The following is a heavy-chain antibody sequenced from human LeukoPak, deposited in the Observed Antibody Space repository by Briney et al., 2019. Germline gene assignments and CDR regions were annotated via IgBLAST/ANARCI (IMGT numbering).Heavy chain of an antibody. Sequence: ASVRVSCKASGYTFTSYDINWVRQATGQGLERMGWMNPNSGNTGYAQKFQGRVTMTRNTSISTAYMELSSLRSEDTAVYYCARANGASGYDFDYWGQGTLVTVSS. V-gene: IGHV1-8*01. CDR3: ARANGASGYDFDY. J-gene: IGHJ4*02. CDR2: MNPNSGNT. D-gene: IGHD5-12*01. CDR1: GYTFTSYD.